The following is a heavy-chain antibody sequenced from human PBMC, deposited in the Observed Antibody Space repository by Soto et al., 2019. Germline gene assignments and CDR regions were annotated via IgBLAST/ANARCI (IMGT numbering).Heavy chain of an antibody. CDR2: VSYSGST. J-gene: IGHJ4*02. D-gene: IGHD3-16*01. CDR1: GGSMSSHY. CDR3: ARADPDASVGY. V-gene: IGHV4-59*11. Sequence: PSETLSLTCTVSGGSMSSHYWPWLRQPPGKGLEWIGYVSYSGSTYYNPSLKSRVTISADTSRNQFSLRLSSVIAADTAVYYCARADPDASVGYWGQGTLVTVSS.